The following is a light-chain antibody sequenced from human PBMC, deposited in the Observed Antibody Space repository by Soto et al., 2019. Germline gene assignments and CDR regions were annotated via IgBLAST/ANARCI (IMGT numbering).Light chain of an antibody. J-gene: IGKJ1*01. CDR3: QQYGSSGRT. CDR2: GAS. V-gene: IGKV3-20*01. CDR1: QSVSSNY. Sequence: NVFTQSPGTLSLYQGERATLSCRTSQSVSSNYLAWYQQKPGQAPRLLIYGASSRATGIPDRFSGSGSGTDFTLTISRLEPEDFAVYYCQQYGSSGRTFGQGTKADIK.